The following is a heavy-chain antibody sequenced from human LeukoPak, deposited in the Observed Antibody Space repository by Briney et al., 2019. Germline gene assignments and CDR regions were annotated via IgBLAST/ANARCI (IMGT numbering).Heavy chain of an antibody. D-gene: IGHD2-15*01. CDR1: GFTFSSYS. Sequence: GGSLRLSCAASGFTFSSYSMNWVRQAPGKGLEWVSSISSSSSYIYYADSVKGRFTISRDNAKNSLYLQMNSLRAEDTAVYYCARDASGGSCYFDYWGQGTLVTVSS. V-gene: IGHV3-21*01. J-gene: IGHJ4*02. CDR2: ISSSSSYI. CDR3: ARDASGGSCYFDY.